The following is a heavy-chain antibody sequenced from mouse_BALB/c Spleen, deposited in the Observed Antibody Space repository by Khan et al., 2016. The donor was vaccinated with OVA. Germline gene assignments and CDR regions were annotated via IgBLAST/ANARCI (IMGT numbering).Heavy chain of an antibody. CDR3: AHPSYDPRYFDG. J-gene: IGHJ1*01. CDR1: GFNIRDNY. D-gene: IGHD2-3*01. CDR2: IAPANGNV. V-gene: IGHV14-3*02. Sequence: VQLKESGAELVKPGASVKLSCTASGFNIRDNYIHWVKQRPEQGLEWIGRIAPANGNVKYDPKFQGKATITADTSSNTAYLQVSSLTSEDSAVYYWAHPSYDPRYFDGGGAGTTVTVSS.